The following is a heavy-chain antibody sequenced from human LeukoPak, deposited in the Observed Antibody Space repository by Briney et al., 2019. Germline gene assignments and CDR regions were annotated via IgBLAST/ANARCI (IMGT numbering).Heavy chain of an antibody. Sequence: GGSLRLSCAASGFTFKNFVMTWVRQAPGQGLDWVSAISGNTGATYYADSVKGRFTISRDNPKNTLYLQMNSLRAEDTAVYYCARKWWENWFDSWGQGALVTVSS. CDR1: GFTFKNFV. V-gene: IGHV3-23*01. D-gene: IGHD2-15*01. CDR2: ISGNTGAT. J-gene: IGHJ5*01. CDR3: ARKWWENWFDS.